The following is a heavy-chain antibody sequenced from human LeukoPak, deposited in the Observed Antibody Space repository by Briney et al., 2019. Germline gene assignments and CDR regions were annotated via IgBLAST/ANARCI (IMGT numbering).Heavy chain of an antibody. CDR1: GFTISAIF. D-gene: IGHD5-18*01. J-gene: IGHJ4*02. CDR2: LYSVGST. V-gene: IGHV3-66*01. CDR3: GRDLIGYSYGFGGDL. Sequence: PGGSLTLSCAASGFTISAIFMSWVRQAPGKGLERVSLLYSVGSTFYADFVKGRFTIFRDPSKKSLDLQIDSPGVDDTALYYCGRDLIGYSYGFGGDLWGQGTLVTVSS.